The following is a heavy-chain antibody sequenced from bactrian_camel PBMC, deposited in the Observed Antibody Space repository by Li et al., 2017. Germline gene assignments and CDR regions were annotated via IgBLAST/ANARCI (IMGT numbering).Heavy chain of an antibody. D-gene: IGHD8*01. J-gene: IGHJ4*01. CDR3: VTYQGPDGNWLSNDN. V-gene: IGHV3S10*01. CDR2: LDAIDGSE. CDR1: GIDFNDYS. Sequence: DVQLVESGGGSVQAGGSLRLSCAASGIDFNDYSMTWVRQAPGKALEWVASLDAIDGSEKYADSVQGRFTASKDKTKDSVYLQMNGLQPEDTATYFCVTYQGPDGNWLSNDNWGQGTQVTVS.